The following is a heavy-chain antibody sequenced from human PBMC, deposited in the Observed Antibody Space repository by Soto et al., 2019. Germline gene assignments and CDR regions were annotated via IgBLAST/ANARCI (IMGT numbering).Heavy chain of an antibody. CDR1: GFTFSDHY. D-gene: IGHD4-4*01. J-gene: IGHJ1*01. CDR2: IWYDGSNK. V-gene: IGHV3-33*08. Sequence: GGSLRLSCAASGFTFSDHYMDWVRQAPGKGLEWVAVIWYDGSNKYYADSVKGRFTISRDNSKNTLYLQMNSLRAEDTAVYYCARADYSNYGSAEYFQHWGQGTLVTVSS. CDR3: ARADYSNYGSAEYFQH.